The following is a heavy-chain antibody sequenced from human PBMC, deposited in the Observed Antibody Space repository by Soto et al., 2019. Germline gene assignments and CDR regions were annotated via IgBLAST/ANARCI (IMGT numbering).Heavy chain of an antibody. CDR3: ARSVDP. J-gene: IGHJ5*02. Sequence: QVQLQESGPGLVKPSQTLSLTCTVSGGSISSGGYYWSWIRQHPGKGLEWIGYIFYSGTTYYNPSLKSRGNISVDTSKDQFSLKLGSVTAADKAGYYCARSVDPWGQGTLVTVSS. V-gene: IGHV4-31*03. CDR1: GGSISSGGYY. CDR2: IFYSGTT.